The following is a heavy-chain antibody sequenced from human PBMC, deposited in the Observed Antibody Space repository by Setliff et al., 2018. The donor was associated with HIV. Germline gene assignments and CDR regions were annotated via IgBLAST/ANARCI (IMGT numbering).Heavy chain of an antibody. CDR1: GGSFSGYY. V-gene: IGHV4-34*01. Sequence: KPSETLSLTCAVYGGSFSGYYWSWIRQPPGKGLEWIGEINHSGGTNYNPSLKSRVTISIDTSKNQFSLKLSSVTAADTAVYYCARDGYSSSWYVISGSFDYWGQGILVTVSS. J-gene: IGHJ4*02. D-gene: IGHD6-13*01. CDR2: INHSGGT. CDR3: ARDGYSSSWYVISGSFDY.